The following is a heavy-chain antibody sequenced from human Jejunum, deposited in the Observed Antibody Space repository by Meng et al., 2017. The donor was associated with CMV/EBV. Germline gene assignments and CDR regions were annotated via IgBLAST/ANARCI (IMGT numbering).Heavy chain of an antibody. V-gene: IGHV4-39*07. CDR3: ARGTTISTYDY. Sequence: FTASAGSISSINYYWGWIRQSPGQGLEWIGSLYYSGSTYYNPSLKSQFTISVDTSKSQFSLKLSSVTAADTAVYYCARGTTISTYDYWGQGTLVTVSS. CDR1: AGSISSINYY. J-gene: IGHJ4*02. CDR2: LYYSGST. D-gene: IGHD4-11*01.